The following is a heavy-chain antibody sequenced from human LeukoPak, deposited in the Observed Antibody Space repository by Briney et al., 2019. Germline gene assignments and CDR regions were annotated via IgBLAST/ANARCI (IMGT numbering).Heavy chain of an antibody. CDR2: IWHDASNT. V-gene: IGHV3-33*01. CDR1: GFPFSSYG. CDR3: ARAGPQGFGVDV. J-gene: IGHJ6*02. Sequence: GGSLRLSCAASGFPFSSYGMHWVRQAPGKGPESVAVIWHDASNTYYVDSVKGRFTISRDNSKNTLYLQLNSLRAEDTAVYYSARAGPQGFGVDVWGQGTTVIVS.